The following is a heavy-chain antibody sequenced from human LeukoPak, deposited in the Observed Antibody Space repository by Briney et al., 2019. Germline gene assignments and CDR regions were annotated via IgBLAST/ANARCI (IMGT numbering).Heavy chain of an antibody. CDR3: ARSAEAVPSKLGMDV. D-gene: IGHD2-2*01. CDR1: GFTFSSYT. J-gene: IGHJ6*02. CDR2: ISSSSSYI. Sequence: GGSLRLSCAASGFTFSSYTMNWVRQAPGKGLEWVSSISSSSSYIYYADSVKGRFTISRDNAKNSLNLQMNSLRAEDTAVYYCARSAEAVPSKLGMDVWGQGTTVTVSS. V-gene: IGHV3-21*01.